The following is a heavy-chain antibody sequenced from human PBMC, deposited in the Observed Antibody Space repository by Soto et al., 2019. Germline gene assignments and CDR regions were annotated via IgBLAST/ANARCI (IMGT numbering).Heavy chain of an antibody. D-gene: IGHD1-26*01. J-gene: IGHJ5*02. CDR2: ISPRTTYK. CDR1: GFTFSDHY. CDR3: SRGGVGFGLDP. V-gene: IGHV3-11*06. Sequence: QVQLVESGGGLVKPGGSLRLSCASSGFTFSDHYMNWIRRSPGKGLEFLSYISPRTTYKNYADSVKGRFTISRDNAKNTLYLQLSSLRAEDSVIDYCSRGGVGFGLDPGGQGTFVTCSS.